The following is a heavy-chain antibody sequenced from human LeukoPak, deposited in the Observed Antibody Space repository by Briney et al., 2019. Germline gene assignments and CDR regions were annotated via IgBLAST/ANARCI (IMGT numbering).Heavy chain of an antibody. Sequence: SVKVSCKASGGTFSSYAISWVRQAPGQGLEWMGGIIPIFGTANYAQKFQGRVTITADESTSTAYMELSSLRSEDTAVYYCARVSERDYYDSSGYYYVEDYWGQGTLVTVSS. D-gene: IGHD3-22*01. CDR3: ARVSERDYYDSSGYYYVEDY. CDR2: IIPIFGTA. CDR1: GGTFSSYA. J-gene: IGHJ4*02. V-gene: IGHV1-69*13.